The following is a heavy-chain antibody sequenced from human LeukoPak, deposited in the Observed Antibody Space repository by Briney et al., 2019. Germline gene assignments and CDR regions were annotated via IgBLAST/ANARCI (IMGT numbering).Heavy chain of an antibody. V-gene: IGHV4-30-4*08. Sequence: SQTLSLTCTVSGGSISSGDYYWSWIRQPPGKGLEWIGYIYYSGGSYYNPSLKSRVTISVDTSKNQFSLKLSSVTAADTAVYYCARESVVPAAMGYAFDIWGQGTMVTVSS. J-gene: IGHJ3*02. CDR3: ARESVVPAAMGYAFDI. CDR2: IYYSGGS. D-gene: IGHD2-2*01. CDR1: GGSISSGDYY.